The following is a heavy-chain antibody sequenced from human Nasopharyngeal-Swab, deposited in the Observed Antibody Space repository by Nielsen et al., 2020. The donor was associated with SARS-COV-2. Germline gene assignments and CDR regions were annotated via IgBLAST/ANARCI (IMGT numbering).Heavy chain of an antibody. D-gene: IGHD6-19*01. CDR2: ISSSSSYI. V-gene: IGHV3-21*01. CDR1: GFTFSSYS. Sequence: GSLKISCAASGFTFSSYSMNCVRQAPGKGLEWVSSISSSSSYIYYADSVKGRFTISRDNAKNSLYLQMNSLRAEDTAVYYCARDGAYSSGWRDYWSQGTLVTVSS. J-gene: IGHJ4*02. CDR3: ARDGAYSSGWRDY.